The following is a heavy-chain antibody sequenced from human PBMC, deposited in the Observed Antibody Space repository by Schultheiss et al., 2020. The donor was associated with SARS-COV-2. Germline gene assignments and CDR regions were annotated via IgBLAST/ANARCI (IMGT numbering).Heavy chain of an antibody. CDR3: ARDSTTVTNEPPVGYFDL. D-gene: IGHD4-17*01. CDR2: IYYSGST. V-gene: IGHV4-4*07. J-gene: IGHJ2*01. Sequence: SQTLSLTCTVSGGSISSYYWSWIRQPAGKGLEWIGSIYYSGSTNYNPSLKSRVTISVDTSKNQFSLKLSSVTAADTAVYYCARDSTTVTNEPPVGYFDLWGRGTLVTVSS. CDR1: GGSISSYY.